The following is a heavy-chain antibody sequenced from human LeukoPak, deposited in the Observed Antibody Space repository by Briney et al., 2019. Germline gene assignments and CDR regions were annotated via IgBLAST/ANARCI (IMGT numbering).Heavy chain of an antibody. D-gene: IGHD2-15*01. CDR2: IISSSSYI. Sequence: GGSLRLSCAASGFTFSSYSMNWVRQAPGKGLEWVSSIISSSSYIYYADSVKGRFPISRDNAKNSLYLQRNSLRAEDTAVYYCARLALSYCSGGSCYSYGMDVWGQGTTVTVSS. V-gene: IGHV3-21*01. CDR3: ARLALSYCSGGSCYSYGMDV. J-gene: IGHJ6*02. CDR1: GFTFSSYS.